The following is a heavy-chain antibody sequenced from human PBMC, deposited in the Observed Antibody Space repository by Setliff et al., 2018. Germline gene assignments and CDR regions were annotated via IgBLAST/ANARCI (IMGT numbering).Heavy chain of an antibody. V-gene: IGHV1-2*02. CDR3: AREPADWGSDF. Sequence: GASVKVSCKASGYSFTDYFIHWVRQAPGQGLARIGWIDPNNGDTRYAGNFQGRVTVTRDTSISTVYMELTRLTSDDTAVYFCAREPADWGSDFWGQGTLVTVSS. J-gene: IGHJ4*02. D-gene: IGHD3-9*01. CDR2: IDPNNGDT. CDR1: GYSFTDYF.